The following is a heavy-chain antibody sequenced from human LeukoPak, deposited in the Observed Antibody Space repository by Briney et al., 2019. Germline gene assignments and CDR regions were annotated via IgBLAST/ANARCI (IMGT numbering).Heavy chain of an antibody. V-gene: IGHV3-21*01. CDR2: ISSSSSYI. CDR1: GFTFSSYS. J-gene: IGHJ4*02. CDR3: ARWFFGDIVVVPAAFDY. Sequence: GGSLRLSCAASGFTFSSYSMNWVRQAPRKGLEWVSSISSSSSYIYYADSVKGRFTISRDNAKNSLYLQMNSLRAEDTAVYYCARWFFGDIVVVPAAFDYWGLGTLVTVSS. D-gene: IGHD2-2*01.